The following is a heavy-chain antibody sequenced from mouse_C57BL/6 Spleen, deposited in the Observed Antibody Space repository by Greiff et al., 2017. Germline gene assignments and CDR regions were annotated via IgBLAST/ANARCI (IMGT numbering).Heavy chain of an antibody. J-gene: IGHJ3*01. CDR3: ATYDYGCFAY. CDR2: IYPGSGST. CDR1: GYTFTSYW. D-gene: IGHD2-4*01. Sequence: QVQLKQPGAWLVKPGASVQMSCKPSGYTFTSYWIIWVKQRPGQGLEWIGDIYPGSGSTNYNEKFKSKATLTVDTSSSTAYMQLSSLTSEDSAVYYCATYDYGCFAYWGQGDLVTVSA. V-gene: IGHV1-55*01.